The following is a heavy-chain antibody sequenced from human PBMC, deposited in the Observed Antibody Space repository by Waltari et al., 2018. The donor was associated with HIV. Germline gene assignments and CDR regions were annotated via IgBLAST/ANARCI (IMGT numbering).Heavy chain of an antibody. CDR2: INPNRGGT. Sequence: QVQLVQSGAEVKKPGVSVKVSCKASGYTFTGYYMHWVRQAPGQGLEWMGWINPNRGGTDYAQKFQGRVTMTRDTSISTAYMELSRLRSDDTAVYYCARDRARTTDYYYYGMDVWGQGTTVTVSS. V-gene: IGHV1-2*02. D-gene: IGHD1-7*01. J-gene: IGHJ6*02. CDR3: ARDRARTTDYYYYGMDV. CDR1: GYTFTGYY.